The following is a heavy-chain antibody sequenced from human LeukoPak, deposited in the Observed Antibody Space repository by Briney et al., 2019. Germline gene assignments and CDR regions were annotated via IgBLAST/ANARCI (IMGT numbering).Heavy chain of an antibody. CDR3: ARRGDVVLWFGDPSCWFDP. CDR1: GGSFSGYY. CDR2: IYYSGST. J-gene: IGHJ5*02. V-gene: IGHV4-39*01. D-gene: IGHD3-10*01. Sequence: SETLSLTCAVYGGSFSGYYWGWIRQPPGKGLEWIGSIYYSGSTYYNPSLKSRVTISVDTSKNQFSLKLSSVTAADTAVYYCARRGDVVLWFGDPSCWFDPWGQGTLVTVSS.